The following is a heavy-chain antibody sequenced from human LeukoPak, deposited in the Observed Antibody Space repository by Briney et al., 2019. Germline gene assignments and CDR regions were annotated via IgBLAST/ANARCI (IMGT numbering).Heavy chain of an antibody. D-gene: IGHD5-18*01. CDR2: IYYSKNT. CDR1: GGSISSSSAY. CDR3: VSPRGFSYGYFDY. V-gene: IGHV4-39*01. J-gene: IGHJ4*02. Sequence: SSETLSLTCTVSGGSISSSSAYWGWIRQPPGKGLEWIGSIYYSKNTYYNPSLKSRVTISADTSKNPFSLTLGSVSATDTAVYYCVSPRGFSYGYFDYWGQGTLVTVSS.